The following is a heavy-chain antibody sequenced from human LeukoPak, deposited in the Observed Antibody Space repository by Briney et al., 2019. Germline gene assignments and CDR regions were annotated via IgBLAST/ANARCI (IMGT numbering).Heavy chain of an antibody. D-gene: IGHD2-2*01. CDR1: GFTFDDYG. Sequence: GGSLRLSCAASGFTFDDYGMSWVRQAPGKGLVWVSGINWNGGSTGYADSVKGRFTISRDNAKNSLYLQMNSLRAEDTALYYCASLPTGGRSTSDYWGQGTLVTVSS. J-gene: IGHJ4*02. V-gene: IGHV3-20*04. CDR2: INWNGGST. CDR3: ASLPTGGRSTSDY.